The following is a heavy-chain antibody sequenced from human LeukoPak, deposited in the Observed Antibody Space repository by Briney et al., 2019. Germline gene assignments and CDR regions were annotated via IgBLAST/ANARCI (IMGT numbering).Heavy chain of an antibody. V-gene: IGHV3-23*01. CDR2: ISGSGGST. D-gene: IGHD3-3*01. CDR1: GFTFSSYA. CDR3: AKSVSRITIFGVVIGYFDY. J-gene: IGHJ4*02. Sequence: PGGSLRLSCAASGFTFSSYAMSWVRQAPGKGLEWVSAISGSGGSTYYADSVKGRFTISRDNSKNTLYLQMNSLRAEDTAVYYCAKSVSRITIFGVVIGYFDYWGQGTLVTVSS.